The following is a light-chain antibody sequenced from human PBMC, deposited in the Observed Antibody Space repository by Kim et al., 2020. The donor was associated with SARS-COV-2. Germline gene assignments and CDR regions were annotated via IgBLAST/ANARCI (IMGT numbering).Light chain of an antibody. V-gene: IGLV2-14*03. J-gene: IGLJ3*02. CDR3: SSYTSSTTWV. Sequence: GQPITISCTGTSSDIGDYNYASWYQQCPGKAPKLLIYDVNKRPSGVSIRFSGSKSGNTASLTISRLRAEDEADYYCSSYTSSTTWVFGGGTQLTVL. CDR2: DVN. CDR1: SSDIGDYNY.